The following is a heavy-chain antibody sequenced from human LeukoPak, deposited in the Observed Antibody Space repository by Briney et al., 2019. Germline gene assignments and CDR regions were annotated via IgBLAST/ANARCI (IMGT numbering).Heavy chain of an antibody. CDR2: IYFSEST. D-gene: IGHD4-17*01. J-gene: IGHJ5*02. V-gene: IGHV4-59*01. Sequence: SETLSLTCTVPGGSISSYYWSWIRQPPGKGLEWVGYIYFSESTNYTPSLKSRVTISVDKSKNQFSPKLSSVTAADTAVYYCARDNQGNGDYLRYNWFDPWGLGTLVTVSS. CDR1: GGSISSYY. CDR3: ARDNQGNGDYLRYNWFDP.